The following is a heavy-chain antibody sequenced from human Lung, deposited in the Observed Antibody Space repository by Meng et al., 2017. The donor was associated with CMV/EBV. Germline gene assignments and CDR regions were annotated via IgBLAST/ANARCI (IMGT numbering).Heavy chain of an antibody. CDR3: ARALYYYDSSGYYPYFDY. CDR2: IIPILGIA. D-gene: IGHD3-22*01. J-gene: IGHJ4*01. CDR1: GYTFTDYG. V-gene: IGHV1-69*10. Sequence: SXXVSXKASGYTFTDYGISWVRQAPGQGLEWMGGIIPILGIATYAQKFQGRVAIAADKSTTTAYMELSRLRSEDTAVYFCARALYYYDSSGYYPYFDYWGHGTLVTVSS.